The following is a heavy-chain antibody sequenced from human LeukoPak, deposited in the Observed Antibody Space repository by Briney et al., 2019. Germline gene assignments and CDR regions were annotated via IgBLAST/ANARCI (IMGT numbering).Heavy chain of an antibody. Sequence: GGSLRLSCAASGFTFNNFWMGWVRHAPGKGLGWVASIKYDESEKHYVDSVKGRFTISSDNAKISLYLQMNSLRGEDTAVYFCTRVTTNGYFEYWGQGSLVTV. J-gene: IGHJ4*02. CDR2: IKYDESEK. V-gene: IGHV3-7*04. CDR3: TRVTTNGYFEY. D-gene: IGHD1-1*01. CDR1: GFTFNNFW.